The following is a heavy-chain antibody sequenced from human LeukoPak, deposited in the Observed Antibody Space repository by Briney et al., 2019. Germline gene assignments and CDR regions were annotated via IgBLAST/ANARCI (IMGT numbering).Heavy chain of an antibody. CDR2: IRYDGKDL. Sequence: GGSLRLSCAASGFIFSDFGMHWVRQAPGKGLGRVAFIRYDGKDLRYADSVRGRFTISRDNDKKTLYLQMNSLGAEDTAVYYCARGGTSWQTWYYYYMDVCGKGTTVTISS. D-gene: IGHD2-2*01. CDR3: ARGGTSWQTWYYYYMDV. CDR1: GFIFSDFG. J-gene: IGHJ6*03. V-gene: IGHV3-30*02.